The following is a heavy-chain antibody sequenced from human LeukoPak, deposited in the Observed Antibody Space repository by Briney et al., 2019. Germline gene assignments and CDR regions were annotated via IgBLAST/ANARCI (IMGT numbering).Heavy chain of an antibody. J-gene: IGHJ4*02. CDR3: ARADSSGHSELYYFDS. CDR2: ITWNGGST. CDR1: GFTVSSNY. V-gene: IGHV3-20*04. D-gene: IGHD3-22*01. Sequence: GGSLRLSCAASGFTVSSNYVSWVRQAPGKGLEWVAGITWNGGSTSYAASVKGRFTISRDNAKNSLYLQMNSLRVDDTALYYCARADSSGHSELYYFDSWGQGTLVTVPS.